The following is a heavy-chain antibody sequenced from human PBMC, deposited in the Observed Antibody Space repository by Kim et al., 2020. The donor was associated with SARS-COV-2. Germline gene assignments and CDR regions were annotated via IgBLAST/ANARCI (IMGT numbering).Heavy chain of an antibody. Sequence: SETLSLTCTVSGGSISSYYWSWIRQPPGKGLEWIGYIYYSGSTNYNPSLKSRVTISVDTSKNQFSLKLSSVTAADTAVYYCARHAGGSGSPAPFDYWGQGTLVTVSS. CDR3: ARHAGGSGSPAPFDY. D-gene: IGHD3-10*01. V-gene: IGHV4-59*08. J-gene: IGHJ4*02. CDR2: IYYSGST. CDR1: GGSISSYY.